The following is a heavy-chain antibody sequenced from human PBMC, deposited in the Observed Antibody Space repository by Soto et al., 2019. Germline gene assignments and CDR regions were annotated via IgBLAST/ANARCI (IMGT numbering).Heavy chain of an antibody. CDR2: INAGNGNT. CDR3: AIDTAMVFLFDY. J-gene: IGHJ4*02. CDR1: GYTFTSYA. D-gene: IGHD5-18*01. Sequence: ASVKVSCKASGYTFTSYAMHWVRQAPGQRLEWMGWINAGNGNTKYSQKFQGRVTITRDTSASTAYMELSSLRSEDTAVYYCAIDTAMVFLFDYWGQGTLVTVYS. V-gene: IGHV1-3*01.